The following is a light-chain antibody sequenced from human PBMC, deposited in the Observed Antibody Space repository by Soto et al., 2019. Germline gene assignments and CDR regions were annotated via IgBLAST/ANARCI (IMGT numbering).Light chain of an antibody. CDR1: SSDVGGYNY. J-gene: IGLJ1*01. V-gene: IGLV2-14*01. Sequence: QSVLTQPASVSGSPGQSITISCTGTSSDVGGYNYVSWYQQHPGKAPKLMIYEVSNRPSGVSNRFSGSKPANTASLTISGLQAEDEADYYCSSYTSRTTLVFGTGTKVTVL. CDR3: SSYTSRTTLV. CDR2: EVS.